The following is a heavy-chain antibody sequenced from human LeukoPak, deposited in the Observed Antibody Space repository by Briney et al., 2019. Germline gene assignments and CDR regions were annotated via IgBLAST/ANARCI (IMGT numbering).Heavy chain of an antibody. CDR3: ARFRSREHMDV. J-gene: IGHJ6*03. V-gene: IGHV4-59*01. CDR1: GGSISSYY. Sequence: PSETLSLTCTVSGGSISSYYWSWIRQPPGKGLEWIGYIYYSGSTNYNPSLKSRVTISVDTSKNQFSLKLSSVTAADTAVYYCARFRSREHMDVWGKGTTVTVSS. CDR2: IYYSGST.